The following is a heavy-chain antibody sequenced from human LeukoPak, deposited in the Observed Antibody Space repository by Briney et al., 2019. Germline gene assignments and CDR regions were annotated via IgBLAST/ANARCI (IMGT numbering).Heavy chain of an antibody. V-gene: IGHV7-4-1*02. CDR1: GYTFTNYA. D-gene: IGHD7-27*01. CDR2: INTNTGNP. J-gene: IGHJ6*02. Sequence: ASVKVSCKASGYTFTNYAMNWVRQAPGRGLEWMGWINTNTGNPTYAQGFTGRFVFSLDTSVSTAYPQISSLKGEDTAVYYCAKLLGKDHYYGMDVWGQGTTVTVSS. CDR3: AKLLGKDHYYGMDV.